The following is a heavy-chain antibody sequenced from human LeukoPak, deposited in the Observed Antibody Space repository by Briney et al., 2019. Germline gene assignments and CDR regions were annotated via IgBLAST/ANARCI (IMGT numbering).Heavy chain of an antibody. CDR3: GSNWSDFDY. J-gene: IGHJ4*02. Sequence: SETLSLTCTVSGGSISGYYWGWIRQPPGQGLEWIASIYLGDTTYYKPSLKSRLTISVDTSKNQLSLTLSSVTAADTAVYYCGSNWSDFDYWGRGTLVTVSS. V-gene: IGHV4-38-2*02. CDR2: IYLGDTT. CDR1: GGSISGYY. D-gene: IGHD1-1*01.